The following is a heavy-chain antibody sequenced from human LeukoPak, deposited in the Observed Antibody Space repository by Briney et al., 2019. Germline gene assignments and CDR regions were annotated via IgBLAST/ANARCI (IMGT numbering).Heavy chain of an antibody. CDR3: ARDTSGWYRGGLDY. Sequence: GGSLRLSCAASGFTFSDYYMSWIRQAPGKGLEWVSYISSTSNTIYYANSVKGRFTISRDNAKNSLYLQMNSPRAEDTAVYYCARDTSGWYRGGLDYWGQGTLVTVSS. CDR2: ISSTSNTI. V-gene: IGHV3-11*04. CDR1: GFTFSDYY. D-gene: IGHD6-19*01. J-gene: IGHJ4*02.